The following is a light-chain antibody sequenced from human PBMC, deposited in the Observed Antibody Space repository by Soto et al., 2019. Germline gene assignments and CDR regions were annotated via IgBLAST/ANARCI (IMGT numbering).Light chain of an antibody. J-gene: IGKJ5*01. Sequence: DIVMTQSPATLSVSPGERVTLSCRASQSVSRNLAWYQQKPGQPPRLLIFGASTRANGIPARFSGSGSGREFTLTISSLQSEDFAVYYCQQDKNWPPITFGQGTRLEVK. CDR3: QQDKNWPPIT. V-gene: IGKV3D-15*01. CDR1: QSVSRN. CDR2: GAS.